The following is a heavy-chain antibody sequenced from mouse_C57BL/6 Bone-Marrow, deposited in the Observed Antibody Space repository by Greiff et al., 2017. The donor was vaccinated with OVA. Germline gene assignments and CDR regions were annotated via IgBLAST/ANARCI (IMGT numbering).Heavy chain of an antibody. CDR2: ISSGGSYT. CDR3: ARRSDDGSFAY. D-gene: IGHD2-3*01. Sequence: EVMLVESGGDLVKPGGSLKLSCAASGFTFSSYGMSWVRQTPDKRLEWVATISSGGSYTYYPDSVKGRFTISRDNAKNTLYLQMSSLKSEDTALYYCARRSDDGSFAYWGQGTLVTVSA. CDR1: GFTFSSYG. V-gene: IGHV5-6*02. J-gene: IGHJ3*01.